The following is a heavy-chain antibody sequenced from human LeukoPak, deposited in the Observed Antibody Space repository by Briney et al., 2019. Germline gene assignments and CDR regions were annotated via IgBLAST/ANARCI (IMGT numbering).Heavy chain of an antibody. J-gene: IGHJ4*02. CDR2: IYHSGST. Sequence: PSETLSLTCAVSGYSISSGYYWGWIRQPPGKGLEWIGSIYHSGSTYYNPSLKSRVTISVDTSKNQFSLKLSSVTAADTAVYYCARFLSGTGSSGYPDWGQGTLVTVPS. D-gene: IGHD3-22*01. CDR1: GYSISSGYY. V-gene: IGHV4-38-2*01. CDR3: ARFLSGTGSSGYPD.